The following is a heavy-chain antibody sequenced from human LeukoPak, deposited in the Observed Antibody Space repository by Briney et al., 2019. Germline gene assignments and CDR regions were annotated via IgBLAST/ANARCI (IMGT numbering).Heavy chain of an antibody. D-gene: IGHD3-10*01. CDR1: GFIFSNYA. V-gene: IGHV3-23*01. CDR2: ISGSGGTT. J-gene: IGHJ4*02. Sequence: GGSLRLSCAASGFIFSNYAMTWARLTPGKGLEWVSAISGSGGTTYYADSVKGRFTISRDSSTNTLYLQLSSLRAEDTAIYYCARRGSVFAYFFDYWGQGTLSPSPQ. CDR3: ARRGSVFAYFFDY.